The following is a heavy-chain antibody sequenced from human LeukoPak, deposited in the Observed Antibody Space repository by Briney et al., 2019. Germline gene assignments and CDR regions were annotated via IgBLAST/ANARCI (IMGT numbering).Heavy chain of an antibody. Sequence: ASVKVSCTVSGSSLSELSLYWVRQARGKGLEWMGGFDVIDSETFYAQKFQGRVTMTEDSSTDTAYMELRSLTSDDTALYYCAAGRPYSLLDYWGQGTLVTVSS. CDR2: FDVIDSET. V-gene: IGHV1-24*01. J-gene: IGHJ4*02. D-gene: IGHD5-18*01. CDR3: AAGRPYSLLDY. CDR1: GSSLSELS.